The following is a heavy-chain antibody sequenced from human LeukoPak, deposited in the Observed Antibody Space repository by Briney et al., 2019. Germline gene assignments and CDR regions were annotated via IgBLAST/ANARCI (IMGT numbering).Heavy chain of an antibody. D-gene: IGHD3-10*01. CDR3: ARTLVDEGYGSGIGHLYYFDY. CDR1: GGSISSYY. Sequence: PSETLSLTCTVSGGSISSYYWSWIRQPPGKGLEWIGYIYYSGSTNYNPSLKSRVTISVDTSKNQFSLKLSSMTAADTAVYYCARTLVDEGYGSGIGHLYYFDYWGQGTLVTVSS. CDR2: IYYSGST. V-gene: IGHV4-59*01. J-gene: IGHJ4*02.